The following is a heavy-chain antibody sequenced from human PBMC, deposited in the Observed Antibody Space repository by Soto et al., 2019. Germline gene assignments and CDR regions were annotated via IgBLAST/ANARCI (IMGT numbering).Heavy chain of an antibody. CDR1: GFTFSSYA. J-gene: IGHJ4*02. D-gene: IGHD2-15*01. CDR3: AKVPFYCSGGSCYQYYFDY. Sequence: GCSLRLCCAASGFTFSSYAMSWVRKAPGKGLEWVSAISGSGGSTYYADSVKGRFTISRDNSKNTLYLQMNSLRAEDTAVYYCAKVPFYCSGGSCYQYYFDYWGQGTLVTVSS. V-gene: IGHV3-23*01. CDR2: ISGSGGST.